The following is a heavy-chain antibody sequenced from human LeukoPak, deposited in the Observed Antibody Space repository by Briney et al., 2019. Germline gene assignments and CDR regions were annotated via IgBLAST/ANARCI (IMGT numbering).Heavy chain of an antibody. D-gene: IGHD6-19*01. CDR2: INHSGST. J-gene: IGHJ2*01. CDR1: GGSFSGYY. V-gene: IGHV4-34*01. Sequence: PSVTLSLTCAVYGGSFSGYYWSWIRQPLGKGLEWIGEINHSGSTNYNPSLKSRVTISVDTSKNQFSLKLSSVTAADTAVYYCASYSSGWYFDLWGRGTLVTVSS. CDR3: ASYSSGWYFDL.